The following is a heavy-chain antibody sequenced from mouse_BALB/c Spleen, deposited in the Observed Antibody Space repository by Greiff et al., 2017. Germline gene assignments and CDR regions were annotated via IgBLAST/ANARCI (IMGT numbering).Heavy chain of an antibody. Sequence: EVQLQQSGPELVKPGASVKIPCKASGYTFTDYNMDWVKQSHGKSLEWIGDINPNNGGTIYNQKFKGKATLTVDKSSSTAYMELRSLTSEDTAVYYCARSDAGWDYFDYWGQGTTLTVSS. J-gene: IGHJ2*01. CDR2: INPNNGGT. V-gene: IGHV1-18*01. CDR3: ARSDAGWDYFDY. CDR1: GYTFTDYN.